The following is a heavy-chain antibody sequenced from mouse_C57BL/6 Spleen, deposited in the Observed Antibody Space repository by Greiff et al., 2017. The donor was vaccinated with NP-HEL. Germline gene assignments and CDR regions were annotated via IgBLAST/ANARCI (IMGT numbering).Heavy chain of an antibody. V-gene: IGHV1-55*01. D-gene: IGHD2-1*01. CDR2: IYPGSGST. Sequence: QVQLQQPGAELVKPGASVKMSCKASGYTFTSYWITWVKQRPGQGLEWIGDIYPGSGSTNYNEKFKGKATLTVDTSSSTAYMQLSSLTSEDSAVYDCARERGNYDAMDYWGQGTSVTVSS. CDR3: ARERGNYDAMDY. J-gene: IGHJ4*01. CDR1: GYTFTSYW.